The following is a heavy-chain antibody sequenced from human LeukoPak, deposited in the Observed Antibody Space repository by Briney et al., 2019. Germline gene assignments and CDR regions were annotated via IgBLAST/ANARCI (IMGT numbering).Heavy chain of an antibody. CDR3: ARERGPSTVVTPRLGH. J-gene: IGHJ4*02. CDR2: VSSSSSYI. V-gene: IGHV3-21*01. Sequence: GGSLRLSCAASGFILSDYSMNWVRQAPGKGLEWVSSVSSSSSYIYYADSVKGRFTTSRDNANKSVYLQMSSLRVEDTAVYYCARERGPSTVVTPRLGHWGQGTLVTVSS. CDR1: GFILSDYS. D-gene: IGHD4-23*01.